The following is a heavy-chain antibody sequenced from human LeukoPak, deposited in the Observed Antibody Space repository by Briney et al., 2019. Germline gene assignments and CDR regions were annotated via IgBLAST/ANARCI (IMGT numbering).Heavy chain of an antibody. V-gene: IGHV3-7*03. CDR1: GFIFSSYW. CDR2: IKQDGSEK. J-gene: IGHJ4*02. D-gene: IGHD4-17*01. CDR3: ARVDYGDYRFDY. Sequence: PGGSLRLSCAASGFIFSSYWMSWVRQAPGKGLEWLANIKQDGSEKYYVDSVKGRFTISRDNAKNSLYLQMNSLRAEDTAVYYCARVDYGDYRFDYWGQGTLVTVSS.